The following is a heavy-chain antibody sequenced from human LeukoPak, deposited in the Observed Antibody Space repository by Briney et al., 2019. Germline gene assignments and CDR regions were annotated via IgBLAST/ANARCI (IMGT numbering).Heavy chain of an antibody. D-gene: IGHD3-10*01. CDR1: GCTFSSYS. J-gene: IGHJ4*02. V-gene: IGHV3-48*02. Sequence: PGWALTLSCADSGCTFSSYSMKWLRQAPAKGLEWVSCISSSSSTIYYADSVKGRLTISRENAKNSLYLQMNRRRDEDTAVYYCARSLLWFGELPSLIDYWGQGTLVTVSS. CDR3: ARSLLWFGELPSLIDY. CDR2: ISSSSSTI.